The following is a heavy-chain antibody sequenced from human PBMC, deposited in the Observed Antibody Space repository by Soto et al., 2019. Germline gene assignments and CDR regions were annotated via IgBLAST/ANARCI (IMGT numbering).Heavy chain of an antibody. CDR2: INDRGSI. CDR1: GGSFSGYY. J-gene: IGHJ2*01. D-gene: IGHD3-9*01. Sequence: QVQLQQWGAGPLRPLETLSLTCGVSGGSFSGYYWAWIRQSPEKGLEWIGEINDRGSINYNPSLKSRVSISVDTSKNHYSLSLRSVTAADTAVYYCARESHDILTGPPWVWYFDLWGRGTLVTVSS. V-gene: IGHV4-34*01. CDR3: ARESHDILTGPPWVWYFDL.